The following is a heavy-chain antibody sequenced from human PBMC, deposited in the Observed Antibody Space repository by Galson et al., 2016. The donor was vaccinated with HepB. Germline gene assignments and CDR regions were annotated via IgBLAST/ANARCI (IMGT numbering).Heavy chain of an antibody. CDR2: IYYSGST. CDR1: GGSISISSFY. J-gene: IGHJ4*02. V-gene: IGHV4-39*01. D-gene: IGHD3-22*01. CDR3: ARYYYDTSGYHYFFDY. Sequence: SETLSLTCTVSGGSISISSFYWGWIRQPPGKGLEWIGNIYYSGSTYYNPSLKSRVTMSVDTSTNQFSLKLSSVTAADTAVYYCARYYYDTSGYHYFFDYWGQGTLVTVSS.